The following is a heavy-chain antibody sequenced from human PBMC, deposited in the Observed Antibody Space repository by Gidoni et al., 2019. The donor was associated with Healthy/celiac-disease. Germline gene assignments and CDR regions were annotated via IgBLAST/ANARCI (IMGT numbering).Heavy chain of an antibody. D-gene: IGHD6-19*01. J-gene: IGHJ4*02. Sequence: QVQLVQSGAEVKKPGASLKVSCKASGYTFTGYYMHWVRQAPGQGLEWMGWINPNRGGTNYAQKFQGRVTMTRDTSISTAYMELSRLRSDDTAVYYCARGETIAVAYNWGQGTLVTVSS. CDR1: GYTFTGYY. CDR2: INPNRGGT. V-gene: IGHV1-2*02. CDR3: ARGETIAVAYN.